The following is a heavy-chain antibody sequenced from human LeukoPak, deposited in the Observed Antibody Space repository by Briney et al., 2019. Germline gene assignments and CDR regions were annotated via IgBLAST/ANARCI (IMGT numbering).Heavy chain of an antibody. D-gene: IGHD1-26*01. CDR1: GFTFSSYA. CDR2: ISGSGGST. Sequence: GGSLRLSCAASGFTFSSYAMSWVRQAPGKGLECVSAISGSGGSTYYADSVKGRFTISRDNSKNTLYLQMNSLRAEDTAVYYCANIVGATTLDDYWGQGTLVTVSS. CDR3: ANIVGATTLDDY. V-gene: IGHV3-23*01. J-gene: IGHJ4*02.